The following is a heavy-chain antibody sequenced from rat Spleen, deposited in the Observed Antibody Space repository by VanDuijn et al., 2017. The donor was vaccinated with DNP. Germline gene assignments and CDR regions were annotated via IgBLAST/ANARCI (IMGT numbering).Heavy chain of an antibody. Sequence: EVQLVESGGGLVQPGGSLKLSCVASGFTFNNYWMTWIRQAPGKGLEWVASITNTGGNTYYPESVRGRFTISRDDAKNSLYLQMNSLRSEDTATYYCATSDSYGFAYWGQGVMVTVSS. D-gene: IGHD1-2*01. V-gene: IGHV5-31*01. CDR3: ATSDSYGFAY. CDR1: GFTFNNYW. CDR2: ITNTGGNT. J-gene: IGHJ2*01.